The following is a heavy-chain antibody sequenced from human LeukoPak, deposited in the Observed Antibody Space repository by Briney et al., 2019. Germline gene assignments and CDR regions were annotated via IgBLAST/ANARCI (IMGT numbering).Heavy chain of an antibody. J-gene: IGHJ5*02. Sequence: GGSLRLSCAASGFTVSSNYMSWVRQAPGKGLEWVSVIYSGGSTYYADSVKGRFTISRDSAKNSLYLQMNSLRAEDTAVYYCARVYSTIFGVVRNWFDPWGQGTLVTVSS. CDR1: GFTVSSNY. CDR2: IYSGGST. D-gene: IGHD3-3*01. CDR3: ARVYSTIFGVVRNWFDP. V-gene: IGHV3-53*01.